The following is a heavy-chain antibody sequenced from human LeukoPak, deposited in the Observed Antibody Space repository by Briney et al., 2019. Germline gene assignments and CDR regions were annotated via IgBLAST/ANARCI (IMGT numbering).Heavy chain of an antibody. CDR2: IIPIFGTA. CDR3: ARDHYTTVVTPIGWYFDL. Sequence: GASVKVSCKASGYTFTSYAISWVRQAPGQGLEWMGGIIPIFGTANYAQKFQGRVTITADKSTSTAYMELSSLRSEDTAVYYCARDHYTTVVTPIGWYFDLWGRGTLVTVSS. J-gene: IGHJ2*01. V-gene: IGHV1-69*06. D-gene: IGHD4-23*01. CDR1: GYTFTSYA.